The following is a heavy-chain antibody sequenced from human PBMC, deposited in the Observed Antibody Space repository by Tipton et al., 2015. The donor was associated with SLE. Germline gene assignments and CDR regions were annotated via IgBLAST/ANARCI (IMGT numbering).Heavy chain of an antibody. CDR2: ISAYNGNT. Sequence: QLVQSGAEVKKPGASVKVSCKASGYTFTSYGISWVRQAPGQGLEWMGWISAYNGNTNYAQKLQGRVTMTTDTSTSTAYMELRSLRSDDTAVYYCARDGPILEDIVPWAAFDIWGQGTMVTVYS. V-gene: IGHV1-18*01. J-gene: IGHJ3*02. CDR3: ARDGPILEDIVPWAAFDI. D-gene: IGHD2-8*01. CDR1: GYTFTSYG.